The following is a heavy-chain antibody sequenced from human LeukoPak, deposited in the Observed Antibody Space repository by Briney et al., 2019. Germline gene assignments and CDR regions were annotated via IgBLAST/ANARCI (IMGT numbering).Heavy chain of an antibody. V-gene: IGHV3-23*01. CDR1: GFTFNNYA. D-gene: IGHD6-19*01. Sequence: PGGTLRLSCAASGFTFNNYAMNWVRQAPGKGLEWVSAISGSGGSTFYIDSVKGRFTISRDNSKNTVYLQMNSLRAADTAVYYCAKGSGYDSGWYYFDFWGQGALVT. CDR3: AKGSGYDSGWYYFDF. J-gene: IGHJ4*02. CDR2: ISGSGGST.